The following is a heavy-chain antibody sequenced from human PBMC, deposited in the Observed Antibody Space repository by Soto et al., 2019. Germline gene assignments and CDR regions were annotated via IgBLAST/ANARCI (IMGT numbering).Heavy chain of an antibody. D-gene: IGHD3-22*01. CDR1: GFTFSSYA. Sequence: PGGSLRLSCAASGFTFSSYAMHWVRQAPGKGLEWVAVISYDGSNKYYADSVKGRFTISRDNSKNTLYLQMNSLRAEDTAVYYCAREPRPATYYYDSSGYYPDYWGQGTLVTVSS. V-gene: IGHV3-30-3*01. CDR2: ISYDGSNK. CDR3: AREPRPATYYYDSSGYYPDY. J-gene: IGHJ4*02.